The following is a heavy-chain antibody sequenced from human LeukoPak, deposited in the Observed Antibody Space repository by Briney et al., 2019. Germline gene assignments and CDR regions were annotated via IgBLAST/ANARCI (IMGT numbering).Heavy chain of an antibody. CDR1: GFTFSNAW. J-gene: IGHJ6*02. V-gene: IGHV3-15*01. Sequence: PGGSLRLSCAASGFTFSNAWMSWVRQAPGKGLEWVGRIKSKTDGGTTDYAAPVKGRFTISRDDSKNTLYLQMNSLKTEDTAVYYRRAAMLNYYYYGMDVWGQGTTVTVSS. D-gene: IGHD2-2*01. CDR2: IKSKTDGGTT. CDR3: RAAMLNYYYYGMDV.